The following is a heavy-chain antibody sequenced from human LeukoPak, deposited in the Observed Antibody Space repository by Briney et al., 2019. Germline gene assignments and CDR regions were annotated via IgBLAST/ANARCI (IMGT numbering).Heavy chain of an antibody. D-gene: IGHD3-3*01. CDR2: ISYDGSNK. CDR3: ARDPYDFWSGSDY. CDR1: GFTFSSYA. V-gene: IGHV3-30*04. Sequence: GGSLRLSCAASGFTFSSYAMHWVRQAPGKGLEWVAVISYDGSNKYYADSVKGRFTISRDNSKNTLYLQMNSLRAEDTAVYYCARDPYDFWSGSDYWGQGTPVTVSS. J-gene: IGHJ4*02.